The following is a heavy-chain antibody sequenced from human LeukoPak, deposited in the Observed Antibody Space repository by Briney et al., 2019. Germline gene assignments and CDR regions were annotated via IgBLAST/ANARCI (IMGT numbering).Heavy chain of an antibody. CDR2: IKSKTDGGTT. D-gene: IGHD2-2*01. J-gene: IGHJ4*02. V-gene: IGHV3-15*01. CDR3: TTVGHCSSTSCYDY. CDR1: GFTFSSNT. Sequence: GESLRLSCAASGFTFSSNTMSWVRQAPGKGLEWVGRIKSKTDGGTTDYAAPVKGRFTISRDDSKNTLYLQMNSLKTEDTAVYYCTTVGHCSSTSCYDYWGQGTLVTVSS.